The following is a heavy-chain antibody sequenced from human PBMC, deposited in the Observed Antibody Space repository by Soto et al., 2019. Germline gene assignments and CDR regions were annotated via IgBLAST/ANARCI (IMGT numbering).Heavy chain of an antibody. CDR1: GYRFSNYW. D-gene: IGHD2-2*01. J-gene: IGHJ6*02. Sequence: GDSLKISCECFGYRFSNYWIAWVRQMPGKGLEWMGTICPRDSDTIYRPSFQGQVTISADKSINTAYLQWSSLKASDSALYFCARREGYCSTSSCSYFDCSGQGSLVTVSSDVWGQGTTVTVSS. CDR3: ARREGYCSTSSCSYFDCSGQGSLVTVSSDV. CDR2: ICPRDSDT. V-gene: IGHV5-51*01.